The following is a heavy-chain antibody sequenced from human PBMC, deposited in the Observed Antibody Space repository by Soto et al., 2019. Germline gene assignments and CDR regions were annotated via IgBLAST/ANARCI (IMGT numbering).Heavy chain of an antibody. J-gene: IGHJ6*02. CDR3: AGEVGSGGWYYYYFGMDA. CDR1: GLTVRSNY. Sequence: EVQLVETGGGLIQPGGSLRLSCAASGLTVRSNYMSWVRQAPGKGLEWVSLIFSGGSTYYADSVKGRFTISRDKSKKMVYLQMNSLRAEDTAVYYCAGEVGSGGWYYYYFGMDAWGQGTTVTVSS. V-gene: IGHV3-53*02. CDR2: IFSGGST. D-gene: IGHD6-19*01.